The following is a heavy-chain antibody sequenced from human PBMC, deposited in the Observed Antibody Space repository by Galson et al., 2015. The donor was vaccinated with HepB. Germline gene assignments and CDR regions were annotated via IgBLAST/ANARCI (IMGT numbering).Heavy chain of an antibody. Sequence: QSGAEVKKPGESLRISCKASGYSFTRYWIAWVRQMPGKGLEWVGIIDPSDSETTYGPSFQGHVTISGEKSTGTVYLQWSSLEASDSAIYYCARLYCWTSSCHLEMSGAEGWLDPWGQGTQVTVSS. J-gene: IGHJ5*02. D-gene: IGHD5-24*01. CDR3: ARLYCWTSSCHLEMSGAEGWLDP. CDR2: IDPSDSET. V-gene: IGHV5-51*01. CDR1: GYSFTRYW.